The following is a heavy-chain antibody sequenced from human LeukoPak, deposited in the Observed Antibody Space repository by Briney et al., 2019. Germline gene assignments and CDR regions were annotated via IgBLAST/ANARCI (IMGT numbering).Heavy chain of an antibody. CDR1: GGSISSYY. Sequence: PSETLSLTCTVSGGSISSYYWSWIRQPPGKGLEWIGYIYYSGSTNYNPSLKSRVTISVDTSKNQFSLKLSSVTAADTAVYYCARDERGYSYGLDYWGQGTLVTVSS. D-gene: IGHD5-18*01. V-gene: IGHV4-59*01. CDR2: IYYSGST. J-gene: IGHJ4*02. CDR3: ARDERGYSYGLDY.